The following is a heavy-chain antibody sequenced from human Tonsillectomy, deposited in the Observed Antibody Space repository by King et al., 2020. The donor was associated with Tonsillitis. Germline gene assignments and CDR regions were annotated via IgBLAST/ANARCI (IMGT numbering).Heavy chain of an antibody. CDR2: IYYSGST. CDR3: ASVGALVGATNSQGAFDY. V-gene: IGHV4-59*01. J-gene: IGHJ4*02. Sequence: QLQESGPGLMKPSETLSLTGTVSGGSISSYYWSWIRQPPGKGLEWIGYIYYSGSTNYNPSLKSRVTISVDTSKNQFSLKLSSVTAADTAVYYCASVGALVGATNSQGAFDYWGQGTLVTVSS. D-gene: IGHD1-26*01. CDR1: GGSISSYY.